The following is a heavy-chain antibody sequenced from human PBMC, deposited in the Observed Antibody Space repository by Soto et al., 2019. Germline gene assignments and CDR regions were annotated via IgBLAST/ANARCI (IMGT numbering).Heavy chain of an antibody. V-gene: IGHV4-30-2*01. J-gene: IGHJ4*02. Sequence: QLQLQESGSGLVKPSQTLSLTCAVSGGSISSGYYSWNWIRQPPGKGLEWIGYIYHSGSTYNSPSLKSRVTISVDRSKNQFSLKLSSVTAADTAVYYCARGLEVIAATPQWDYLGQGTLVTASS. D-gene: IGHD2-15*01. CDR2: IYHSGST. CDR1: GGSISSGYYS. CDR3: ARGLEVIAATPQWDY.